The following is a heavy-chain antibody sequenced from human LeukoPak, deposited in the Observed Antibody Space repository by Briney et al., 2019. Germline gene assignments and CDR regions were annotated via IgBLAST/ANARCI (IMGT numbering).Heavy chain of an antibody. D-gene: IGHD1-7*01. V-gene: IGHV1-2*02. Sequence: VDSVTVSCKASGYTFTDYYIHWVRQAPAQGLEWMGWINPNSGGTNYAQKIQGRVTMTRDTSISTAYMELSRLRSEDTAVYYCARETGTTTAFDVWGQGTMVTVSS. CDR1: GYTFTDYY. CDR2: INPNSGGT. CDR3: ARETGTTTAFDV. J-gene: IGHJ3*01.